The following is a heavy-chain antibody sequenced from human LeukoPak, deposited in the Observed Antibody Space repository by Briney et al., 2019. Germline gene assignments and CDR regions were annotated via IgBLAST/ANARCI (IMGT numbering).Heavy chain of an antibody. CDR3: ARDALSYDFWSGYYAHAFDI. CDR1: GGSISSYY. Sequence: SETLSFTCTVSGGSISSYYWRWIRQPPGKGLEWIGYIYYSGGTNYNPSLKSRVTISVDTSKNQFSLKLSSVTAADTAVYYCARDALSYDFWSGYYAHAFDIWGQGTMVTVSS. J-gene: IGHJ3*02. D-gene: IGHD3-3*01. CDR2: IYYSGGT. V-gene: IGHV4-59*01.